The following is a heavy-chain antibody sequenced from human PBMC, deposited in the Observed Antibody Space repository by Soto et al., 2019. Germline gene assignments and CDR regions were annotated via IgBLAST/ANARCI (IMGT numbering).Heavy chain of an antibody. V-gene: IGHV2-70*01. Sequence: SGPAPMNHAQTLTLTCNFSGFSLSTRGMCVSWIRQPPGKALEWLALIDWDDDKYYSTSLDTRLTISKDTSKNQVVLTMTNMDPVDTATYYCARASYGSGSYYFDYWGQGTLVTVSS. CDR2: IDWDDDK. D-gene: IGHD3-10*01. CDR3: ARASYGSGSYYFDY. CDR1: GFSLSTRGMC. J-gene: IGHJ4*02.